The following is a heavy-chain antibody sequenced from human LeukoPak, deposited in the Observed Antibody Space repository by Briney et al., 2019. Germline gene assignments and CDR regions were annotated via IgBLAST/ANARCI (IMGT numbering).Heavy chain of an antibody. J-gene: IGHJ4*02. V-gene: IGHV1-2*02. D-gene: IGHD3-10*01. CDR2: INPNSGGT. Sequence: ASVKVSCKASGYTFTGYYMHWVRQAPGQELEWMGWINPNSGGTNYAQKFQGRVTMTRDTSISTAYMELGRLRSDDTAVYYCASRRGSGSPVDYWGQGTLVTVSS. CDR1: GYTFTGYY. CDR3: ASRRGSGSPVDY.